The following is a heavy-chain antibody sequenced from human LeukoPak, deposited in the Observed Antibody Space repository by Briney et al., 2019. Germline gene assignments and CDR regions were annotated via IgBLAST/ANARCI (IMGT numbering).Heavy chain of an antibody. J-gene: IGHJ6*03. Sequence: ASVKVSCKASGYTFTSYYMHWVRQAPGQRLEWMGWINAGNGNTKYSQESQGRVTITRDTSASTAYMELSSLRSEDMAVYYCARGTAYGFRPGGYYYYYYMDVWGKGTTVTVSS. D-gene: IGHD3-10*01. CDR3: ARGTAYGFRPGGYYYYYYMDV. CDR1: GYTFTSYY. CDR2: INAGNGNT. V-gene: IGHV1-3*03.